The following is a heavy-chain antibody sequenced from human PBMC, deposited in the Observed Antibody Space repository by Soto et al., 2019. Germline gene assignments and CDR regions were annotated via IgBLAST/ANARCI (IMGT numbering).Heavy chain of an antibody. CDR3: ARGLPVGCSGGSCYLVYYYYYGMDV. Sequence: SETLSLTCTVSGACVSSNSFYWGWNRQPPGRGLEWIGSIFYSGSSYYNASLKSRVTISVDTSKNQFSLKLSSVTAADTAVYYCARGLPVGCSGGSCYLVYYYYYGMDVWGQGTTVTVSS. D-gene: IGHD2-15*01. CDR1: GACVSSNSFY. V-gene: IGHV4-39*07. J-gene: IGHJ6*02. CDR2: IFYSGSS.